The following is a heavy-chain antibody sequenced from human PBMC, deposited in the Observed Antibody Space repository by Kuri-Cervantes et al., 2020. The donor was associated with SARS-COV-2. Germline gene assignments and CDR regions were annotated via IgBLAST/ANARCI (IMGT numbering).Heavy chain of an antibody. CDR3: ARDWLRVVINY. D-gene: IGHD3-10*01. CDR2: MNPNSGNT. J-gene: IGHJ4*02. V-gene: IGHV1-8*03. Sequence: GGSLRLSCKASGYTFTSYDINWVRQATGQGLEWMGWMNPNSGNTGYAQKFQGRVTITRNTSISTAYMELSRLRSDDTAVYYCARDWLRVVINYWGQGTLVTVSS. CDR1: GYTFTSYD.